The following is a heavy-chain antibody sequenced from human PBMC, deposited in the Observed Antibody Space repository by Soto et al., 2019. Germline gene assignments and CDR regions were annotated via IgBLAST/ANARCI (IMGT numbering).Heavy chain of an antibody. Sequence: GGSLRLSCTASGFTFGDYPMSWFRQAPGKGLEWVAYIRTASYSGTTEYAASVKDRFAISRDDSKSITYLQVNSLKPEDTAVYYCTRAIRLSGDAFDVWGQGTMVTVSS. J-gene: IGHJ3*01. CDR3: TRAIRLSGDAFDV. CDR1: GFTFGDYP. CDR2: IRTASYSGTT. V-gene: IGHV3-49*03. D-gene: IGHD1-26*01.